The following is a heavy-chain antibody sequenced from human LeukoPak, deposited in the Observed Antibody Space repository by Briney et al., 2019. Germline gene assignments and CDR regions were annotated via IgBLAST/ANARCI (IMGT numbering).Heavy chain of an antibody. V-gene: IGHV3-30*18. CDR3: VKGHIVLVPDTMPADILDC. D-gene: IGHD2-2*01. CDR1: GFTFSSYG. CDR2: ISYDGSNK. Sequence: GRSLRLSCAASGFTFSSYGMHWVRQAPGKGLEWVAVISYDGSNKYYADSVKGRFTISRDNSKNTLYLQMNSLRAGDTAVYYCVKGHIVLVPDTMPADILDCWGQGTLVTVPS. J-gene: IGHJ4*02.